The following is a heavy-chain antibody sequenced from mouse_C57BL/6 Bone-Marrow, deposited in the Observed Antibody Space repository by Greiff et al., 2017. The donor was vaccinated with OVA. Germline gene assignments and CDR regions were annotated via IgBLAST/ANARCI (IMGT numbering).Heavy chain of an antibody. D-gene: IGHD1-2*01. CDR3: AKKGFIYYYAMDY. CDR2: IWRGGST. CDR1: GFSLTSYG. J-gene: IGHJ4*01. Sequence: QVQLKESGPGLAQPSQSLSITCTVSGFSLTSYGVHWVRQSPGKGLEWLGVIWRGGSTDYNAAFMSRLSITKDNSKSQVFFKMNSLQADDTAIYYCAKKGFIYYYAMDYWGQGTSVTVSS. V-gene: IGHV2-5*01.